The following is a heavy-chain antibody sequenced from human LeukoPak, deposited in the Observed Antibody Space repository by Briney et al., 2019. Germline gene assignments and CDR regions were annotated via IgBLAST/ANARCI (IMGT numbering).Heavy chain of an antibody. D-gene: IGHD3-22*01. V-gene: IGHV4-38-2*02. J-gene: IGHJ3*02. CDR1: GYSISSGYY. CDR2: IYHSGST. CDR3: ARDLFYDSSGYYYLGSAFDI. Sequence: SETLSPTCTVSGYSISSGYYWGWIRQPPGKGLEWIGSIYHSGSTYYNPSLKSRVTISVDTSKNQFSLKLSSVTAADTAVYYCARDLFYDSSGYYYLGSAFDIWGQGTMVTVSS.